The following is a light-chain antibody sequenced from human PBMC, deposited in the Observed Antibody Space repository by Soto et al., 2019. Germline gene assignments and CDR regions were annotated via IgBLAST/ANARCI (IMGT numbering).Light chain of an antibody. V-gene: IGKV3-15*01. CDR3: QQYNNWPRT. CDR2: GVS. J-gene: IGKJ5*01. Sequence: EIVMMQSPATLSVSPGESVTLSCRASQLFSSNLAWYQHKPGQAPRLLIYGVSTRGTGVPDRFSGSASGTEFTLTISSLQSEDFAVYYCQQYNNWPRTFGQGTRLEIK. CDR1: QLFSSN.